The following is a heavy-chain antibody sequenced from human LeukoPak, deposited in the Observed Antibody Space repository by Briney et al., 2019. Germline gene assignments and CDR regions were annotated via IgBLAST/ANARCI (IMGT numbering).Heavy chain of an antibody. CDR1: GYTLTELS. D-gene: IGHD4-17*01. CDR2: FDPEDGET. Sequence: ASVKVSCKVSGYTLTELSMHWVRQAPGKGPEWMGGFDPEDGETIYAQKFQGRVTMTEDTSTDTAYMELSSLRSEDTAVYYCATIVDDYGDWFDPWGQGTLVTVSS. V-gene: IGHV1-24*01. CDR3: ATIVDDYGDWFDP. J-gene: IGHJ5*02.